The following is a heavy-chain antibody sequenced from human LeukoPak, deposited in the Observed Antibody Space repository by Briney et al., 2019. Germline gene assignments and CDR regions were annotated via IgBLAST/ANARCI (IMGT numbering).Heavy chain of an antibody. CDR2: IYPTGTT. Sequence: PSQTLSLTCTVSGSSVSRGTFYWIWIAQPAGKGLEWIGRIYPTGTTNYNPSPSNRIAISVDTSNNHMSLRLSSVTAADADVSFCAREAGIAVSGAFYYYMAVWGEGTTVTVSS. CDR1: GSSVSRGTFY. D-gene: IGHD6-19*01. V-gene: IGHV4-61*02. J-gene: IGHJ6*03. CDR3: AREAGIAVSGAFYYYMAV.